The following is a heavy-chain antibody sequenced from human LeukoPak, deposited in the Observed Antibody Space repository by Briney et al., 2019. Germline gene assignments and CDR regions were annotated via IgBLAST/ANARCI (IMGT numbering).Heavy chain of an antibody. Sequence: GGSLRLSCAASGFTFSSYAMSWVRQAPGKGLEWVSAIGGSGGSTYYADSVKGRFTISRDNSKNTLYLQMNSLRAEDTAVYYCAKNLVAGTSPSWFDPWGQGTLVTVSS. CDR1: GFTFSSYA. J-gene: IGHJ5*02. D-gene: IGHD6-19*01. CDR2: IGGSGGST. V-gene: IGHV3-23*01. CDR3: AKNLVAGTSPSWFDP.